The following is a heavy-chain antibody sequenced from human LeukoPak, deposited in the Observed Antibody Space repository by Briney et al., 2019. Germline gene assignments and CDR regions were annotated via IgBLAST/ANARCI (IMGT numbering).Heavy chain of an antibody. CDR2: IYSGGST. CDR3: AKTDFGGHCSGGSCLFDY. Sequence: GGSLRLSCAASGFTVSSNYMSWVRQAPGKGLEWVSVIYSGGSTYYADSVKGRFTISRDNSKNTLYLQMNSLRAEDTAVYYCAKTDFGGHCSGGSCLFDYWGQGTLVTVSS. CDR1: GFTVSSNY. V-gene: IGHV3-53*01. J-gene: IGHJ4*02. D-gene: IGHD2-15*01.